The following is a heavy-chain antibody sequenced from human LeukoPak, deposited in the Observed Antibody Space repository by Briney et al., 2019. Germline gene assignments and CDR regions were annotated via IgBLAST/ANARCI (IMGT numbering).Heavy chain of an antibody. CDR1: GFTFSNAW. V-gene: IGHV3-15*01. CDR3: TTGSMYSSPVAYYYYYGMDV. J-gene: IGHJ6*02. Sequence: NPGGSLRLSCAASGFTFSNAWMSWVRQAPGKGLEWVGRIKSKTDGGTTDYAGPVRGRLTISRDDSKNTLYLQMNSLKTDDTAVYYCTTGSMYSSPVAYYYYYGMDVWGQGTTVTVSS. D-gene: IGHD6-13*01. CDR2: IKSKTDGGTT.